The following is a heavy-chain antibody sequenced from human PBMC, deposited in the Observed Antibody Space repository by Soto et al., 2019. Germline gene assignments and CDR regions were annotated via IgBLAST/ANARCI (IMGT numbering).Heavy chain of an antibody. CDR1: GFSLSTSGLG. CDR2: IYWDDDK. J-gene: IGHJ4*02. V-gene: IGHV2-5*02. CDR3: AHRLSTVTTFDY. D-gene: IGHD4-4*01. Sequence: QITLKESGPPLVKPTQTLTLTCTFSGFSLSTSGLGVGWIRQPPGKALEWLALIYWDDDKRYSPSLKSRLTLTKDTSKKHVVLTMTNRHPVDTVKYYCAHRLSTVTTFDYWGQGTLGTGS.